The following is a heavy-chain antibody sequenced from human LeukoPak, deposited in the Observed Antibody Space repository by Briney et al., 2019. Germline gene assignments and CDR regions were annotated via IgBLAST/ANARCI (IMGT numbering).Heavy chain of an antibody. CDR2: IGISSGNT. V-gene: IGHV3-48*04. J-gene: IGHJ4*02. CDR3: ARNGRDYYDSSGYLDF. CDR1: GFPFSDYS. Sequence: GGSLRLSCTASGFPFSDYSMNWVRQAPGKGLEWISYIGISSGNTKYADSVKGRFTISADNARNSLYLQMNSLRAEDTAVYYCARNGRDYYDSSGYLDFWGQGTLVTVSS. D-gene: IGHD3-22*01.